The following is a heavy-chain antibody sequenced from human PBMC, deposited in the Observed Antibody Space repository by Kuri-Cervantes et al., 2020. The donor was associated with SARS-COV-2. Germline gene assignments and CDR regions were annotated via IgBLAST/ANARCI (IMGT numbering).Heavy chain of an antibody. CDR3: ARGWYPVGATILYYFDY. CDR1: GGSFSGYY. J-gene: IGHJ4*02. V-gene: IGHV4-34*01. Sequence: SQTLSLTCAVYGGSFSGYYWSWICQPPVKGLEWIGEINHSGSTNHNPSLKSRVTISVDTSKNQFSLKLSSVTAADTAVYYCARGWYPVGATILYYFDYWGQGTLVTVSS. D-gene: IGHD1-26*01. CDR2: INHSGST.